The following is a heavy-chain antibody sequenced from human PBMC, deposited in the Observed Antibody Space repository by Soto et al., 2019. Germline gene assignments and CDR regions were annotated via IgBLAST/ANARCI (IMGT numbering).Heavy chain of an antibody. Sequence: SETLSLTCTVSGGSIRSSNYYWAWVRQPPGKGLEWIANIYYSGDTYFHPSLRSRLTVSVDTSKNQFSLKLSSLTAADTAMYYCASLQVPGNFDYWGQGTLVTVSS. J-gene: IGHJ4*02. CDR2: IYYSGDT. V-gene: IGHV4-39*01. D-gene: IGHD6-13*01. CDR3: ASLQVPGNFDY. CDR1: GGSIRSSNYY.